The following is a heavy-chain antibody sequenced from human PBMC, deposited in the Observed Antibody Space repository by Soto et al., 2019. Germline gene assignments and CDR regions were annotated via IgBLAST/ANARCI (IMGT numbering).Heavy chain of an antibody. Sequence: VGSLRLSCAASGFTFSSYGMHWVRQAPGKGLEWVAVISYDGSNKYYADSVKGRFTISRDSSKNTLYLQMNSLRAEDTAVYYCAKAARRVAVAGPIDYWGQGTLVTVSS. CDR2: ISYDGSNK. V-gene: IGHV3-30*18. CDR3: AKAARRVAVAGPIDY. J-gene: IGHJ4*02. CDR1: GFTFSSYG. D-gene: IGHD6-19*01.